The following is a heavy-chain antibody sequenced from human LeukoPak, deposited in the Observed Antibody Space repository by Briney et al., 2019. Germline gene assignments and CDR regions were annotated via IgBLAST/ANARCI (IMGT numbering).Heavy chain of an antibody. CDR2: INPNSGGT. Sequence: ASVKVSCKASGYTFTGYYMHWVRQAPGQGLEWMGWINPNSGGTNYAQKFQGRVTITADESTSTAYMELSSLRSEDTAVYYCARGYLVGATIGYFDYWGQGTLVTVSS. CDR3: ARGYLVGATIGYFDY. J-gene: IGHJ4*02. D-gene: IGHD1-26*01. V-gene: IGHV1-2*02. CDR1: GYTFTGYY.